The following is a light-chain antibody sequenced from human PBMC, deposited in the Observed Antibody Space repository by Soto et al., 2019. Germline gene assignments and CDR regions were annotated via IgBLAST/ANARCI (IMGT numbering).Light chain of an antibody. CDR1: QNISST. CDR2: SAS. CDR3: QQYKNWPLT. J-gene: IGKJ4*01. V-gene: IGKV3-15*01. Sequence: ETVMTQSPATLSVSPGERAILSCRASQNISSTLAWYQQKPGQAPRLLIHSASTRATGIPARFSGSGSGTELTLTISILQSEDFAFFYCQQYKNWPLTFGGGTKVEIK.